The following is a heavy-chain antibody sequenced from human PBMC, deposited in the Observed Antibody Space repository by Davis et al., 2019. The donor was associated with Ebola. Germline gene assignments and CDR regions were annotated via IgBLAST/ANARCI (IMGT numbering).Heavy chain of an antibody. V-gene: IGHV4-59*01. CDR1: GFTFSSYA. J-gene: IGHJ6*03. CDR3: ARGTLEYYYYYMDV. Sequence: ESLKISCAASGFTFSSYAMSWIRQHPGKGLEWIGYIYYSGSTNYNPSLKSRVTISVDTSKNQFSLKLSSVTAADTAVYYCARGTLEYYYYYMDVWGKGTTVTVSS. D-gene: IGHD1-14*01. CDR2: IYYSGST.